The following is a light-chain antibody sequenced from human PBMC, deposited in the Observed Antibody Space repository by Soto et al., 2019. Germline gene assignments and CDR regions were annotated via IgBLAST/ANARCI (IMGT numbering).Light chain of an antibody. V-gene: IGLV2-14*03. J-gene: IGLJ2*01. CDR3: NSYSSSSTLVV. CDR2: DVS. CDR1: SADVGGYNF. Sequence: QSVLTQPASVSGSPGQSITISCTGTSADVGGYNFVSWYQHHPGKAPKLMIYDVSHRPSGVSDRFSGSKSGNTASLTISGLQPDDEADYYCNSYSSSSTLVVFGGGTKVTVL.